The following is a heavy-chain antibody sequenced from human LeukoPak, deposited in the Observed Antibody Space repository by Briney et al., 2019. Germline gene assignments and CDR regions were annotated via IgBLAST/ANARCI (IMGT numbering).Heavy chain of an antibody. J-gene: IGHJ4*02. Sequence: PGESLRLSCAASGFTFSTYDMHWVRQVTGKGREWVSGIGTAGDTYYPASVKGRFTISRENAKNSLYLQMNSLRAGDTAVYYCARGYYYGSGSYWGFDHWGQGTLVTVSS. CDR3: ARGYYYGSGSYWGFDH. V-gene: IGHV3-13*04. CDR2: IGTAGDT. D-gene: IGHD3-10*01. CDR1: GFTFSTYD.